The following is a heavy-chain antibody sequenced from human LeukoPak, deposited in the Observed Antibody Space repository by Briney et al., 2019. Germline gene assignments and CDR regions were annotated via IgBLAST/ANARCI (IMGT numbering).Heavy chain of an antibody. CDR3: TKWSGFGND. Sequence: GGSLRLSCAASGFTFSSYAMSWVRQAPGKGLEWVSAISGSGDSTYYADSVKGRFTISRDNSRNTLYLEMNSLRAEDTAVYYCTKWSGFGNDWGQGTLVTVSS. V-gene: IGHV3-23*01. J-gene: IGHJ4*02. CDR1: GFTFSSYA. D-gene: IGHD3-10*01. CDR2: ISGSGDST.